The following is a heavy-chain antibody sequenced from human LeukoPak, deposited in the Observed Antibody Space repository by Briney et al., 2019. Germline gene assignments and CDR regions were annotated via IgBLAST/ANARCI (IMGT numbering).Heavy chain of an antibody. D-gene: IGHD3-22*01. CDR1: VGFFSGYY. J-gene: IGHJ4*02. V-gene: IGHV4-34*01. Sequence: SDTLSLLCAVYVGFFSGYYWIWIRQPRGKGLEWIVEINHSGSTNYNPSLKSRVTISVDTSKNQFSLKLSSVPAADTAVSYCARGNYYDSSGLDYWGQGTLVTVSS. CDR3: ARGNYYDSSGLDY. CDR2: INHSGST.